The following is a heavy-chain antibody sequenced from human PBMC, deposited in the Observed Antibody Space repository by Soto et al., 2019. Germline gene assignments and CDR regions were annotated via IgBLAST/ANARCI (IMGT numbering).Heavy chain of an antibody. CDR2: INHSGST. V-gene: IGHV4-34*01. D-gene: IGHD6-6*01. Sequence: SETLSLTCAVYGGSFSGYYWSWIRQPPGKGLEWIGEINHSGSTNYNPSLKSRVTISVDTSKNQFSLKLSSVTAADTAVYYCARGGGSSSLLSAFDIWGQGTMVTVSS. CDR1: GGSFSGYY. J-gene: IGHJ3*02. CDR3: ARGGGSSSLLSAFDI.